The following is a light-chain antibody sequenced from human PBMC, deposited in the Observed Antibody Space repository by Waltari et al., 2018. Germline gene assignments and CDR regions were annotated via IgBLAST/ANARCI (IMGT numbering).Light chain of an antibody. CDR1: SGDVVGSNS. J-gene: IGLJ1*01. CDR3: SSYTSSNTQYV. Sequence: QSVLTQPASVSGSPGQSITISCTGTSGDVVGSNSVSWYQQHPGKAPKLIIYDVTVRPSGISNRFSGSKSGNTASLTISGLQAEDEADFYCSSYTSSNTQYVFGTGTKVTVL. V-gene: IGLV2-14*03. CDR2: DVT.